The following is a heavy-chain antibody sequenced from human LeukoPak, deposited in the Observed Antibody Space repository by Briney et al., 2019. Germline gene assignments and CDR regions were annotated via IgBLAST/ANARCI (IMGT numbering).Heavy chain of an antibody. V-gene: IGHV4-38-2*01. D-gene: IGHD6-19*01. Sequence: SETLSLTCAVSGYSISSGYYWGWIRQPPGKGLEWIGSIYHRGSTYYNPSLKSRVTISVDTSKNQFSLKLSSVTAADTAVYYCARHRVAGTSNWFDPWGQGTLVTVSS. CDR3: ARHRVAGTSNWFDP. CDR1: GYSISSGYY. CDR2: IYHRGST. J-gene: IGHJ5*02.